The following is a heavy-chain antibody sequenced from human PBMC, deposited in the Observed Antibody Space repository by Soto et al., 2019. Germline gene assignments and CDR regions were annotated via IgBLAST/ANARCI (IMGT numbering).Heavy chain of an antibody. J-gene: IGHJ4*02. Sequence: QVQLVQSGAEVKKPGSSVKVSCKASGGTFSSYAISWVRQAPGQGLEWMGGIIPIFGTANYAQKFQGRVTINADESTSTAYMDLRRQRSEDTAVYYCASGNHDYGDYGYFDYLGQGTLVTGSS. CDR1: GGTFSSYA. CDR2: IIPIFGTA. CDR3: ASGNHDYGDYGYFDY. D-gene: IGHD4-17*01. V-gene: IGHV1-69*01.